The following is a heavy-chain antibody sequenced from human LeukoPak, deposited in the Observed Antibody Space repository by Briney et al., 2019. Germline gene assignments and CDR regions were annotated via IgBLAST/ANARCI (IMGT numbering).Heavy chain of an antibody. V-gene: IGHV4-4*07. D-gene: IGHD3-10*01. CDR3: ARDRGLYGEVLFDP. Sequence: SETLSLTCSVSGDSISTYYLSWLRQPAGKGLEWIGRIYGGGNTNYNPSLKSRLTLSMDTSKNQFSLKLRSVTAADTAVYYCARDRGLYGEVLFDPWGQGTLVTGSS. CDR2: IYGGGNT. CDR1: GDSISTYY. J-gene: IGHJ5*02.